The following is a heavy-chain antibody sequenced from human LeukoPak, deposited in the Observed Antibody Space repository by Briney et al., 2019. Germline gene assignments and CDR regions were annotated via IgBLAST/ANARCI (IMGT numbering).Heavy chain of an antibody. V-gene: IGHV4-39*07. D-gene: IGHD6-13*01. J-gene: IGHJ4*02. CDR1: GGSISSSSYY. CDR2: IYYSGST. CDR3: ARVAAAGNYYFDY. Sequence: PSETLSLTCTVSGGSISSSSYYWGWIRQPPGTGLEWIGSIYYSGSTYYNPSLKSRVTISIDTSKNQFSLKLSSVTAADTAVYFCARVAAAGNYYFDYWGQGTLVTVSS.